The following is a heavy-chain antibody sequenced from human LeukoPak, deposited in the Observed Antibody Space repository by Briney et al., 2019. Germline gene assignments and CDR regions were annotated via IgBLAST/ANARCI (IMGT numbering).Heavy chain of an antibody. Sequence: PGGSLRLSCAAPGFTFSSYAMHWVRQAPGKGLEWVAVISYDGSNKYYADSVKGRFTISRDNSKNTLYLQMNSLRAEDTAVYYCAKTLGYCSGGSCYLHAVDYWGQGTLVTVSS. CDR1: GFTFSSYA. CDR2: ISYDGSNK. V-gene: IGHV3-30*04. J-gene: IGHJ4*02. CDR3: AKTLGYCSGGSCYLHAVDY. D-gene: IGHD2-15*01.